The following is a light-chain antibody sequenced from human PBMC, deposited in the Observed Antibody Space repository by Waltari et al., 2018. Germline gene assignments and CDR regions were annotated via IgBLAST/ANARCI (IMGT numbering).Light chain of an antibody. V-gene: IGKV3-15*01. CDR1: QNVDSG. Sequence: ETVMTQSPATLSVSPGETATLSCRASQNVDSGLAWYQQRPGQPPRLLLSAASTRASGVPARFSGSGSGTEFTLTISSLQSEDSAVYYCQQDNNWPPLTFGGGTKVELK. J-gene: IGKJ4*01. CDR3: QQDNNWPPLT. CDR2: AAS.